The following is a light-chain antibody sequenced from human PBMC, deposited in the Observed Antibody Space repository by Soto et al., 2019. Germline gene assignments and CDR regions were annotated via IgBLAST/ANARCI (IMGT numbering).Light chain of an antibody. CDR3: QKYDSAPLT. J-gene: IGKJ4*01. CDR1: QGISNY. CDR2: SAS. V-gene: IGKV1-27*01. Sequence: DIQMTQSPSSLSASVGDRVTITCRARQGISNYLDWYQQKPGKVPKLPIYSASTLQSGVPSRFSGSGSGTDFTLTISSLQPEDVATYYCQKYDSAPLTFGGGTNVEIK.